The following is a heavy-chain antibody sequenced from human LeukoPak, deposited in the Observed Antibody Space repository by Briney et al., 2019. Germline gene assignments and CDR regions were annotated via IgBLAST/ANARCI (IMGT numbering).Heavy chain of an antibody. CDR2: IYSGDSDT. D-gene: IGHD2-15*01. CDR1: GDSFTSYW. J-gene: IGHJ3*02. Sequence: GESLKIPCWGSGDSFTSYWNGWVRQMPGKGLEWMGSIYSGDSDTRYSPSFQSHVTISADKSISTAYLQWSRLKASDTAMYYCARLREDCSCGSCYRDGDLVTFDIWGQETMVTVSS. V-gene: IGHV5-51*01. CDR3: ARLREDCSCGSCYRDGDLVTFDI.